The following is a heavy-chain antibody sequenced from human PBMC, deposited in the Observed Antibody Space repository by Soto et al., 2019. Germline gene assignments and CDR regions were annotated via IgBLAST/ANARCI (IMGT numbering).Heavy chain of an antibody. CDR2: IIPILGIA. D-gene: IGHD6-6*01. CDR3: ARDDFSSSSADY. CDR1: GGTFSSYT. J-gene: IGHJ4*02. Sequence: QVQLVQSGAEVKKPGSSVKVSCKASGGTFSSYTISWVRQAPGQGLEWMGRIIPILGIANYAQKFQVRVTMTADTSTSTAYMELSSLRSEDTAVYYCARDDFSSSSADYWGQGTLVTVSS. V-gene: IGHV1-69*08.